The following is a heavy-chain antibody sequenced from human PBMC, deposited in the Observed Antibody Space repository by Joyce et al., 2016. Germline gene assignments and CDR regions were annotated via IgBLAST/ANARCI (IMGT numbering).Heavy chain of an antibody. Sequence: EVQLVQSGGEVKKPGESLKISCKGVGYSFTSYWLGWVHQMPGKGLELMGIIKPEDSDTRYSPSFQGQVTISVDRSIKTARLRWGSLRASDTAIYYCARSAVRGTLSPFFDYWGQGSLVTVSS. J-gene: IGHJ4*02. CDR1: GYSFTSYW. CDR2: IKPEDSDT. D-gene: IGHD3-16*01. CDR3: ARSAVRGTLSPFFDY. V-gene: IGHV5-51*07.